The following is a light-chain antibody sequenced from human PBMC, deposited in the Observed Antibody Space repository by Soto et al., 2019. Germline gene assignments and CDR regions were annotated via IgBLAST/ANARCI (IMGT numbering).Light chain of an antibody. V-gene: IGKV2D-29*01. CDR2: EVS. CDR1: QSLLHSNRRTY. J-gene: IGKJ2*01. Sequence: IVMTPTPLSLSVTPGQQASISCRSSQSLLHSNRRTYLYWYVQKPGQPPQLLIYEVSNRFSGVPDRFSGSGSGTDYTLKSSRVEAEDVGLSDFMQSIQFHPFGQGNKLEI. CDR3: MQSIQFHP.